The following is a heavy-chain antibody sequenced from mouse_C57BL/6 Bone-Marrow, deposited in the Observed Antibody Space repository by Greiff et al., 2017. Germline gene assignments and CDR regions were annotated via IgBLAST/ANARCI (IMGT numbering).Heavy chain of an antibody. Sequence: VQLQQPGAELVMPGASVKLSCKASGYTFTSYWMHWVKQRPGQGLEWIGEIDPSDSYTNYNQKFKGKSTLTVDKSSSTAYMQLSSLTSEDSAVYYCARLGTTVVAPYYYAMDYWGQGTSVTVSS. CDR1: GYTFTSYW. J-gene: IGHJ4*01. D-gene: IGHD1-1*01. CDR3: ARLGTTVVAPYYYAMDY. V-gene: IGHV1-69*01. CDR2: IDPSDSYT.